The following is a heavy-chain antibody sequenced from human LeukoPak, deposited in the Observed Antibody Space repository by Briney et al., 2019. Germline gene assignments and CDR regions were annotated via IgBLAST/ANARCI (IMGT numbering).Heavy chain of an antibody. CDR2: SNPNSGGT. J-gene: IGHJ6*02. D-gene: IGHD6-6*01. CDR3: ARDRLQYAYSSSEKDGMDV. CDR1: GHSFTGYY. V-gene: IGHV1-2*02. Sequence: GASVKVSCKASGHSFTGYYMHWVRQAPGQGLEWMGWSNPNSGGTNSAQKFQGRVTMTRDTSITTAYMELSRLRSDDTAVYYCARDRLQYAYSSSEKDGMDVWGQGTTVTVSS.